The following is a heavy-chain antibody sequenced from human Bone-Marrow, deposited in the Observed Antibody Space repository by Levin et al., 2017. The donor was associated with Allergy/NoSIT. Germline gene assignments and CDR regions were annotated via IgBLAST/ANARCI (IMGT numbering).Heavy chain of an antibody. J-gene: IGHJ3*01. V-gene: IGHV3-30*18. CDR1: GFPFSIYG. D-gene: IGHD3-22*01. CDR3: AKVGIKMIVVGDGFDV. CDR2: ISYDGSNE. Sequence: LSLTCAASGFPFSIYGMHWVRQAPGKGLEWVAGISYDGSNESYGDSVRGRFTVSRDNSRNTLYLQINSLTTEDTAVYYCAKVGIKMIVVGDGFDVWGQGTMVTVSS.